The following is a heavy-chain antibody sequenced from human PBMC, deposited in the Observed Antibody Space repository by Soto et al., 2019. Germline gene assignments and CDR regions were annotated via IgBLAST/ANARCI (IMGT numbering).Heavy chain of an antibody. CDR1: GGSISSGGYY. V-gene: IGHV4-31*03. CDR2: IYYSGST. J-gene: IGHJ4*02. Sequence: SETLSLTCTVSGGSISSGGYYWSWIRQHPGKGLEWIGYIYYSGSTYYNPSLKSRVTISVDTSKNQFSLKLSSVTAADPAVYYCARTYYDILTGYYISPAFDYWGQGTLVTVSS. CDR3: ARTYYDILTGYYISPAFDY. D-gene: IGHD3-9*01.